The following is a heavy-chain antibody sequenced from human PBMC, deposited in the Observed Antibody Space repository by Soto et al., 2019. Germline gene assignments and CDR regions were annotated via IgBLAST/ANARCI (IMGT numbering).Heavy chain of an antibody. V-gene: IGHV3-21*01. CDR1: GFTFSSYS. Sequence: EVQLVESGGGLVKPGGSLRLSCAASGFTFSSYSMNWVRQAPGKGLEWVSSISSSSSYIYYADSVKGRFTSSRDNAKNSLYRQMNSLRAADAAVYDCASGGLWFGDEWFDPWGQGTLVTVSS. CDR2: ISSSSSYI. J-gene: IGHJ5*02. CDR3: ASGGLWFGDEWFDP. D-gene: IGHD3-10*01.